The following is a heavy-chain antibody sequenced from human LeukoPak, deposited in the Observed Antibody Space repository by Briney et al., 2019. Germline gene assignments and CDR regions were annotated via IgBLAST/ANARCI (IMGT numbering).Heavy chain of an antibody. J-gene: IGHJ3*01. CDR2: ISSTSTYI. D-gene: IGHD6-25*01. V-gene: IGHV3-21*06. Sequence: PGRSLRLSCAASGFTFSSYGMHWVRQAPGKGLEWVSSISSTSTYIHDADSVKGRFTIYRDNAKNSLYLQMNSLRAEDTAMYYCARGMRQIDDAFDLWGQGTMVTVSS. CDR3: ARGMRQIDDAFDL. CDR1: GFTFSSYG.